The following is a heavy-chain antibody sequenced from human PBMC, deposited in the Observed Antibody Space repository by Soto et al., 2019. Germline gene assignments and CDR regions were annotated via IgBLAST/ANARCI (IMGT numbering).Heavy chain of an antibody. J-gene: IGHJ4*02. Sequence: EVQLLESGGGLVQPGGSLRLSCAASGFTFSSYAVSWVRQAPGKGLAWVSAISGSGGSTYYADSVKGRFTSSRDNSKNTLYLQMNSLRAEDTAVYYCAKGGVGWANLDYWGQGTLVTVSS. CDR1: GFTFSSYA. D-gene: IGHD2-15*01. CDR2: ISGSGGST. V-gene: IGHV3-23*01. CDR3: AKGGVGWANLDY.